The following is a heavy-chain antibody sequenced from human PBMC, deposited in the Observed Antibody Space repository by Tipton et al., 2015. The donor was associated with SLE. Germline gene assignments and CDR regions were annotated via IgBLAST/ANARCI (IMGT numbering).Heavy chain of an antibody. J-gene: IGHJ4*02. CDR2: IYISGRT. V-gene: IGHV4-61*09. CDR3: ARDLYWDGFDY. CDR1: GGSISSADYY. D-gene: IGHD1-26*01. Sequence: LRLSCTVSGGSISSADYYWSWIRQPAGKGLEWIGYIYISGRTNYNPSLNSRVTISVDTSKNQFSLKLSSVTAADTAVYYCARDLYWDGFDYWGQGTLVTVSS.